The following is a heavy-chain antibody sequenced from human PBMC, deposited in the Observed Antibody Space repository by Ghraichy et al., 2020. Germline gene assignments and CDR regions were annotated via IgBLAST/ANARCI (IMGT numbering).Heavy chain of an antibody. CDR1: GGSFSGYY. Sequence: SETLSLTCAVYGGSFSGYYWSWIRQPPGKGLEWIGEINHSGSTNYNPSLKSRVTISVDTSKNQFSLKLSSVTAADTAVYYCASLRGDYDFGFDYWGQGTLVTVSS. D-gene: IGHD3-3*01. V-gene: IGHV4-34*01. CDR2: INHSGST. J-gene: IGHJ4*02. CDR3: ASLRGDYDFGFDY.